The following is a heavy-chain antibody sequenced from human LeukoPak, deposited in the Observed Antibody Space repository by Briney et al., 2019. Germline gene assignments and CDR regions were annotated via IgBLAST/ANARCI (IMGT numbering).Heavy chain of an antibody. CDR3: ATSPVISRD. V-gene: IGHV3-74*03. J-gene: IGHJ4*02. Sequence: GGSLRLSCAASGFTFSDYWMHWDRQAPGKGLEWVARIYSDVRRIKYADSVKGRFTISRDNAKNTLYLQMNALRVEDTAVYYCATSPVISRDWGQGTLVTVSS. D-gene: IGHD2-21*01. CDR2: IYSDVRRI. CDR1: GFTFSDYW.